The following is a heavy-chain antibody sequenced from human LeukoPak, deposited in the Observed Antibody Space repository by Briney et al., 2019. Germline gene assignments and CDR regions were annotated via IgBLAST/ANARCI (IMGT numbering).Heavy chain of an antibody. CDR1: GYTFTGYY. J-gene: IGHJ3*02. CDR3: ASNYDILTGYLTDAFDI. D-gene: IGHD3-9*01. V-gene: IGHV1-2*06. CDR2: INPNSGGT. Sequence: ASVKVSCKASGYTFTGYYTHWVRQAPGQGLEWMGRINPNSGGTNYAQKFQGRVTMTRDTSISTAYMELSRLRSDDTAVYYCASNYDILTGYLTDAFDIWGQGTMVTVSS.